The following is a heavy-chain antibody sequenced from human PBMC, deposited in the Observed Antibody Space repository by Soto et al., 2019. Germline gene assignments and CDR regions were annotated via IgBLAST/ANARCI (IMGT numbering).Heavy chain of an antibody. V-gene: IGHV1-18*01. CDR1: GYTFTSYG. CDR3: AREDCSGGSCYLAVRDP. CDR2: ISAYNGNT. J-gene: IGHJ5*02. D-gene: IGHD2-15*01. Sequence: QVQLVQSGAEVKKPGASVKVSCKASGYTFTSYGISWVRQAPGQGLEWMGWISAYNGNTNYAQKLQGRVTMTTATTTSTAYMELRSLRSDDTAVYYCAREDCSGGSCYLAVRDPWGQGTLVTVSS.